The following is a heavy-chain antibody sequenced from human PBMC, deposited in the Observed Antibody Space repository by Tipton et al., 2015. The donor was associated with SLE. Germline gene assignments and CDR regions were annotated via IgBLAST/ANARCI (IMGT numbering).Heavy chain of an antibody. Sequence: TLSLTCTVSGFYISSGFNWGWIRQPPGRGLEWIGTIFYSGGSYYNPSLKSRVTMSVVPSKNQFFLKLTSVTAADTAVYYCARNWGGYFYAFDVWGQGTMVTVSS. D-gene: IGHD3-3*01. J-gene: IGHJ3*01. CDR1: GFYISSGFN. CDR3: ARNWGGYFYAFDV. V-gene: IGHV4-38-2*02. CDR2: IFYSGGS.